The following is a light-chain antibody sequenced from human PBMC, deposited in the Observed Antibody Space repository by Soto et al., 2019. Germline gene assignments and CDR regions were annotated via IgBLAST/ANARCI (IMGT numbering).Light chain of an antibody. V-gene: IGKV3-20*01. J-gene: IGKJ2*01. CDR1: QSVSSSY. Sequence: ELVLTQSPGTLSLSPGERATLSCRASQSVSSSYLAWYQQKPGQAPSLLIYGASSRATGIPDRVSGSRSGTDFSVTIASLEIAEFAVYYYPQYGSSPLYTFGQVYKLEIK. CDR2: GAS. CDR3: PQYGSSPLYT.